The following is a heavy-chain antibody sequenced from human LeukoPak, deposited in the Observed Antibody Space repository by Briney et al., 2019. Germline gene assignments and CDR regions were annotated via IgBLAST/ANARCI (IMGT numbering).Heavy chain of an antibody. CDR2: IYYSGST. CDR1: GGSISSYY. J-gene: IGHJ4*02. CDR3: ARTVITFGGVIVRFDY. Sequence: SETLSLTCTVSGGSISSYYWSWIRQPPGKGLEWIGYIYYSGSTNYNPSLKSRVTISVDTSKNQFSLKLSSVTAADTAVYYCARTVITFGGVIVRFDYWGQGTLVTVSS. V-gene: IGHV4-59*08. D-gene: IGHD3-16*02.